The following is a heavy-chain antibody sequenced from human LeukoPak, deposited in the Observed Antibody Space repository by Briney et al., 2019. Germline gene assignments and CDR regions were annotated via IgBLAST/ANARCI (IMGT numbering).Heavy chain of an antibody. V-gene: IGHV3-33*01. J-gene: IGHJ4*02. CDR2: IWYDGSNK. D-gene: IGHD3-3*01. CDR1: GFTFSSYG. CDR3: ARDYYDFWSGYYSHFDY. Sequence: GGSLRLSCAASGFTFSSYGMHWVRQAPGKGLEWVAVIWYDGSNKYYADSVKGRFTTSRDNSKNTLYLQMNSLRAEDTAVYYCARDYYDFWSGYYSHFDYWGQGTLVTVSS.